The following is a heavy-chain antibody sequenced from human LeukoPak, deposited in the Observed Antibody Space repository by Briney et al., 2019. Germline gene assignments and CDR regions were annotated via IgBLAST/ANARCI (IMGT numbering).Heavy chain of an antibody. J-gene: IGHJ3*02. CDR1: GGSISSSNW. D-gene: IGHD1-26*01. Sequence: PSGTLSLTCAVSGGSISSSNWWSWVRQPPGKGLEWIGEIYHSGSTNYNPSLKSRVTISVDKSKNQFSLKLSSVTAADTAVYYCAREGGSYRSAFDTWGQGTMVTVSS. CDR2: IYHSGST. V-gene: IGHV4-4*02. CDR3: AREGGSYRSAFDT.